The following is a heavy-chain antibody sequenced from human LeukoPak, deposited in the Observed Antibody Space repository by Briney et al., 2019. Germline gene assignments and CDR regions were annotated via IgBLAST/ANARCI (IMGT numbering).Heavy chain of an antibody. V-gene: IGHV3-7*01. Sequence: TGGSLRLSCVVSGFTFSNHRMTWVRQAPGKGLEWLANIGQDGSEKFYADSVKGRFTISRDNAENLLYLQMDSLRGDDTAVYYCARIGYRQEFDYWGQGTLVTVSS. J-gene: IGHJ4*02. CDR2: IGQDGSEK. CDR1: GFTFSNHR. CDR3: ARIGYRQEFDY. D-gene: IGHD3-16*02.